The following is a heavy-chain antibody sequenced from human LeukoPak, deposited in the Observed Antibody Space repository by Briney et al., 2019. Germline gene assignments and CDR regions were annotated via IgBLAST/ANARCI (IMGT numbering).Heavy chain of an antibody. CDR3: ARQRYGYNSAPDY. V-gene: IGHV4-34*01. D-gene: IGHD5-24*01. CDR2: INHSGST. CDR1: GGSFSGYY. J-gene: IGHJ4*02. Sequence: PSETLSLTCAVYGGSFSGYYWSWIRQPPGKGLEWIGEINHSGSTNYNPSLKSRVTISVDTSKNQFSLKLSSVTAADTAVYYCARQRYGYNSAPDYWGQGTLVTVSS.